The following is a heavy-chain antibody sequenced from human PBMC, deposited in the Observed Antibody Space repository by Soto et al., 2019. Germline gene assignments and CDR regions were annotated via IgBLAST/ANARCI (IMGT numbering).Heavy chain of an antibody. CDR1: GGSFSGYY. D-gene: IGHD6-19*01. CDR2: INHSGST. V-gene: IGHV4-34*01. CDR3: ARGGSSDWQVAFDF. Sequence: SETLSLTCAAYGGSFSGYYWSWIRQPPGKGLEWIGEINHSGSTNYNPSLKSRVTISVDTSKNQFSLKLSSVTAADTAVYYCARGGSSDWQVAFDFGGQGTMVTVSS. J-gene: IGHJ3*01.